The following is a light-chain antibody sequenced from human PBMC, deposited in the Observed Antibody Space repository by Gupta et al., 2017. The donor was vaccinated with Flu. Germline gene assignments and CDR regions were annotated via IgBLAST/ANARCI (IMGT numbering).Light chain of an antibody. CDR3: SSDTSSSTWV. V-gene: IGLV2-14*01. CDR2: EDT. J-gene: IGLJ3*02. Sequence: SPLPPPPSSPGSPDQSLTISGTGTSSDVGSHNYVSWYQQHPGKAPKLMIYEDTKRPAGVAYRFSGSKAGNTASLTISGLQAEDEADYYCSSDTSSSTWVFGGGTKVTVL. CDR1: SSDVGSHNY.